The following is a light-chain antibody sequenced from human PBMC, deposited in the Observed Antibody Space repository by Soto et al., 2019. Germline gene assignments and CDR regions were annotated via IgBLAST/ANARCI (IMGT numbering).Light chain of an antibody. CDR3: QHYNSYSEA. J-gene: IGKJ1*01. CDR2: FSS. CDR1: QDISRY. Sequence: IQLTQSPSSLSASVGDRVTITCRASQDISRYLAWYQQKAGKAPKLLIYFSSTLQSGVPSRFSGSRSGTDFTLTISSLQPEDFATYYCQHYNSYSEAFGQGTKVDIK. V-gene: IGKV1-9*01.